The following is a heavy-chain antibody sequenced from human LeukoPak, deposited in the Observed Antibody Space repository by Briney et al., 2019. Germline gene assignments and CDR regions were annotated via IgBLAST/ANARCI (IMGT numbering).Heavy chain of an antibody. CDR1: GGSFSGYY. CDR2: INHSGST. J-gene: IGHJ4*02. CDR3: ARGLYYYDSSGYYDY. Sequence: TSETLSLTCAVYGGSFSGYYWSWIRQPPGKGLEWIGEINHSGSTNYNPSLKSRVTISVDTSKNQFSLKLSSVTAADTAVYYCARGLYYYDSSGYYDYWGQGTLVTVSS. D-gene: IGHD3-22*01. V-gene: IGHV4-34*01.